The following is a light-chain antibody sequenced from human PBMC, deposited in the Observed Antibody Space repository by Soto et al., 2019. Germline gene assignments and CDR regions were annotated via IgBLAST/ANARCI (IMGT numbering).Light chain of an antibody. CDR1: QSVSSY. V-gene: IGKV3-11*01. CDR3: QQRSNWPRT. J-gene: IGKJ1*01. CDR2: DAS. Sequence: EIVWTPSPATLSLSPVERATLSCRASQSVSSYLAWYQQKPGQAPRLLIYDASNRATGIPARFSGSGSGTDFTLTISSLEPEDFAVYYCQQRSNWPRTFGQGTKVDI.